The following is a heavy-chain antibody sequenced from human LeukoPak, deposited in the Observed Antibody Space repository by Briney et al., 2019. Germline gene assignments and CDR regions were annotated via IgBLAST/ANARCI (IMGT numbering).Heavy chain of an antibody. CDR3: ARVVTIFGVVMTYGMDV. CDR2: ISWNSGSI. D-gene: IGHD3-3*01. V-gene: IGHV3-9*01. Sequence: PGRSLRLSCAASGFTFDDYAMHWVRQAPGKGLEWVSGISWNSGSIGYADSVKGRFTISRDNAKNSLYLQMNSLRAEDTAVYYCARVVTIFGVVMTYGMDVWGQGTTVTVSS. J-gene: IGHJ6*02. CDR1: GFTFDDYA.